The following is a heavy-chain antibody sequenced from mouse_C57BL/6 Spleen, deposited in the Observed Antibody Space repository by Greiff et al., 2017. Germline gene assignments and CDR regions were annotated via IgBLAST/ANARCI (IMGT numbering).Heavy chain of an antibody. Sequence: VQLQQSGAELVKPGASVKLSCTASGFNINDYYMHWVKQRPEQGLEWIGRIDPEDGDTKYDPKFQGKATLTADTSSNTAYLQLSSLTSEDSAVYFCARLATVYYFDYWGQGTTLTVSS. CDR3: ARLATVYYFDY. V-gene: IGHV14-2*01. D-gene: IGHD1-1*01. CDR2: IDPEDGDT. J-gene: IGHJ2*01. CDR1: GFNINDYY.